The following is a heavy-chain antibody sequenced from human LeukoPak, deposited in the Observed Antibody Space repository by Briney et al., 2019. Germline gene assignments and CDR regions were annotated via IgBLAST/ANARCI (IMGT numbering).Heavy chain of an antibody. J-gene: IGHJ4*02. D-gene: IGHD6-6*01. CDR3: ARLPRAARPFDY. CDR1: GGSISSYY. Sequence: PSETLSLTCTVSGGSISSYYWSWIRQPPGKGLEWVGYIYYSGSTNYNPSLKSRVTISVDTSKNQFSLKLSSVTAADTAVYYCARLPRAARPFDYWGQGTLVTVSS. CDR2: IYYSGST. V-gene: IGHV4-59*01.